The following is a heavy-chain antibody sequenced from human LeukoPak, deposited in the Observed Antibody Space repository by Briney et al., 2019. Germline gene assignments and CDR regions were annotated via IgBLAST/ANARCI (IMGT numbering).Heavy chain of an antibody. V-gene: IGHV1-18*04. CDR1: GYTFSGYY. CDR2: ISAYNGNI. CDR3: VRDLGVDTTMIFFDY. D-gene: IGHD5-18*01. J-gene: IGHJ4*02. Sequence: ASVKVSCKASGYTFSGYYMQWVRQAPGQGLEWMGWISAYNGNINYAQKLQGRVTMTTDTSTSTAYMEVRSLRSEDTAVYYCVRDLGVDTTMIFFDYWGQGSVVTVSS.